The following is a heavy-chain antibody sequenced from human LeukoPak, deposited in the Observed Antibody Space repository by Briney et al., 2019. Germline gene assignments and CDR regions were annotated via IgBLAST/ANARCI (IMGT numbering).Heavy chain of an antibody. CDR2: IKYDGSRI. D-gene: IGHD2-21*02. CDR3: VRDGDSLDF. Sequence: PGGSLRLSCAASGFRFRDYWMSWVRQAPGKGLEWVADIKYDGSRIYYVDSVKGRFPISRDNAKASLFLQMNSLRAEDSGVYFCVRDGDSLDFWGQGTLVTVSP. V-gene: IGHV3-7*01. J-gene: IGHJ4*02. CDR1: GFRFRDYW.